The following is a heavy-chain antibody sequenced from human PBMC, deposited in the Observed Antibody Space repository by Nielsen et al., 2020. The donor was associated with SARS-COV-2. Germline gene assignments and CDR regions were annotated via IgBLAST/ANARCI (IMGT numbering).Heavy chain of an antibody. CDR3: VRGLQVPNGLAHR. D-gene: IGHD3-16*01. J-gene: IGHJ4*02. Sequence: GGSLRLSCAASAFTFSTYWMHWVRHAPGKGLVWVSRINSVGSSTSYADSVKGRFTISRDNAKNTLYLQMNSLRAEDTAVYYCVRGLQVPNGLAHRWGQGTLVTVSS. CDR2: INSVGSST. CDR1: AFTFSTYW. V-gene: IGHV3-74*01.